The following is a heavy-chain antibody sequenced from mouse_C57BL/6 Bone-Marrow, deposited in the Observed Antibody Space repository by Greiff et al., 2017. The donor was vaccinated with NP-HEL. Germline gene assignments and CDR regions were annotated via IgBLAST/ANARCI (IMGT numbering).Heavy chain of an antibody. Sequence: QVHVKQPGAELVKPGASVTLSCKASGYTFTSYWMHWVKQRPGQGLEWIGMIHPNSGSTNYNEKFKSKATLTVDKSSSTAYMQLSSLTSEDSAVYYCARSYYRYAMDYWGQGTSVTVSS. CDR3: ARSYYRYAMDY. CDR1: GYTFTSYW. D-gene: IGHD2-12*01. V-gene: IGHV1-64*01. J-gene: IGHJ4*01. CDR2: IHPNSGST.